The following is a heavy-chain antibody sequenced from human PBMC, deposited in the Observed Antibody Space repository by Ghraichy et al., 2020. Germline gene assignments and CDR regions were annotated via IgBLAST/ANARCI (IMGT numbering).Heavy chain of an antibody. D-gene: IGHD2-15*01. CDR3: ARECSGGSCSDDY. V-gene: IGHV1-69*13. J-gene: IGHJ4*02. CDR1: GGTFSSYA. Sequence: SVKVSCKASGGTFSSYAISWVRQAPGQGLEWMGGIIPIFGTANYAQKFQGRVTITADESTSTAYMELSSLRSEDTAVYYCARECSGGSCSDDYWGQGTLVTVSS. CDR2: IIPIFGTA.